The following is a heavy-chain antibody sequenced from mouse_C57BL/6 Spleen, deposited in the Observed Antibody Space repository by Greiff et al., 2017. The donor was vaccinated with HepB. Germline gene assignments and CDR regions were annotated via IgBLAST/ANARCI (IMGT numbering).Heavy chain of an antibody. CDR1: GFTFSSYT. D-gene: IGHD4-1*01. J-gene: IGHJ1*03. CDR3: ARPPNWDVSWYFDV. CDR2: ISGGGGNT. V-gene: IGHV5-9*01. Sequence: EVMLVESGGGLVKPGGSLKLSCAASGFTFSSYTMSWVRQTPEKRLEWVATISGGGGNTYYPDSVKGRFTISRDNAKNTLYLQMSSLGSEDTALYYWARPPNWDVSWYFDVWGTGTTVTVSS.